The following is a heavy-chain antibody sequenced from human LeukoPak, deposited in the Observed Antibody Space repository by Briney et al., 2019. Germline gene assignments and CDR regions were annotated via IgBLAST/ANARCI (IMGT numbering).Heavy chain of an antibody. CDR1: GFTFSSYW. D-gene: IGHD6-19*01. CDR2: INSDGSST. CDR3: ARVSSGWFPFDY. J-gene: IGHJ4*02. V-gene: IGHV3-74*01. Sequence: QPGGSLRLSCAASGFTFSSYWMHWVRQAPGKGLVWVSRINSDGSSTSYADSVKGRFTISRDNAKNTLYLQMNSLRAEDTAVYYCARVSSGWFPFDYWGQGTLVTVSS.